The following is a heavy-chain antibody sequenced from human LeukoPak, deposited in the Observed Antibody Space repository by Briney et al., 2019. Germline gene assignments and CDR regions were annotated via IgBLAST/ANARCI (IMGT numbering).Heavy chain of an antibody. D-gene: IGHD2-15*01. V-gene: IGHV3-21*04. J-gene: IGHJ4*02. CDR1: GFTFTSYS. Sequence: GGSLRLSCAASGFTFTSYSMNWVRQAPGKGLEWVSSISSSSSYIYYADSVKGRFTISRDHSKNTLYLQMNSLRAEDTAVYYCAKGRGYCSGGSCYSDYWGQGTLVTVSS. CDR3: AKGRGYCSGGSCYSDY. CDR2: ISSSSSYI.